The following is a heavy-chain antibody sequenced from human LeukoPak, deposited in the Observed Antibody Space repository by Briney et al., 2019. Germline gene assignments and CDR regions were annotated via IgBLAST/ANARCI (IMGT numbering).Heavy chain of an antibody. Sequence: EASVKVSCKASGYTFTSYDINWVGQATGQGLEWMGWMNPNSGNTRYAQKFQGRVTMTRNTSISTAYMELSSLRSEYTAVYYCARGRSRGEDDFDYWGQGTLVTVSS. J-gene: IGHJ4*02. D-gene: IGHD3-10*01. CDR1: GYTFTSYD. CDR2: MNPNSGNT. V-gene: IGHV1-8*01. CDR3: ARGRSRGEDDFDY.